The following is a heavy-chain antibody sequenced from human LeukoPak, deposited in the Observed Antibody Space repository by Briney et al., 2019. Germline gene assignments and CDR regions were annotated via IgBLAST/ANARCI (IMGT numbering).Heavy chain of an antibody. CDR3: AREGHTTTAGLDY. J-gene: IGHJ4*02. CDR1: GGSFSGYY. Sequence: PSETPSLTCAVYGGSFSGYYWSWIRQPPGKGLEWIGEINHSGSTNYNPSLKSRVTISVDTSKNQFSLRLSSVTATDTAVYYCAREGHTTTAGLDYWGQGTLVTVSS. V-gene: IGHV4-34*01. CDR2: INHSGST. D-gene: IGHD4-17*01.